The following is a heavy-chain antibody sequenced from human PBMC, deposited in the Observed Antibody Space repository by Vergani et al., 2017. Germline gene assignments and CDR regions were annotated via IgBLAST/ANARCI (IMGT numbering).Heavy chain of an antibody. CDR1: GYTFTSYG. V-gene: IGHV1-18*01. J-gene: IGHJ6*02. CDR3: ARDPHIAVAGIAKYGMDV. Sequence: QVQLVQSGAEVKKPGASVKVSCKASGYTFTSYGISWVRQAPGQGLEWMGWISAYNGNTNYAQKLQGRVTMTPETSTSTAYMELRSLRSDDTAVYYCARDPHIAVAGIAKYGMDVWGQGTTVTVSS. CDR2: ISAYNGNT. D-gene: IGHD6-19*01.